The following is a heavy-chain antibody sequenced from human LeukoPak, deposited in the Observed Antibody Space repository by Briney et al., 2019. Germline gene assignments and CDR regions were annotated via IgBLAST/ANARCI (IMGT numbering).Heavy chain of an antibody. Sequence: ASETLSLTCTVSGGSITSVYWGWLRQPPGKGLEWIGFVSYSGNTNSNPSLKSRVTISLHASKTQFSLKLNSVTAADTAVYYCARRSVVVAAGDVYDIWGQGTMVTVSS. V-gene: IGHV4-59*08. CDR2: VSYSGNT. D-gene: IGHD2-15*01. CDR1: GGSITSVY. CDR3: ARRSVVVAAGDVYDI. J-gene: IGHJ3*02.